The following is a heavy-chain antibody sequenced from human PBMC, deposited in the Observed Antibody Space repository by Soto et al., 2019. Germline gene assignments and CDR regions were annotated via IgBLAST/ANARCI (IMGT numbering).Heavy chain of an antibody. Sequence: EVQLLESGGGLVQPGGSLRLSCAASGFTFSNYVMNWLRQAPGKGLAWVSTISYSAAKTFYADSVKARFTISRDNSRDTLFLQMNSRRADDAALYYCARRARTATTNWGAFDIWGQGTMVTVSS. CDR1: GFTFSNYV. J-gene: IGHJ3*02. V-gene: IGHV3-23*01. D-gene: IGHD1-7*01. CDR2: ISYSAAKT. CDR3: ARRARTATTNWGAFDI.